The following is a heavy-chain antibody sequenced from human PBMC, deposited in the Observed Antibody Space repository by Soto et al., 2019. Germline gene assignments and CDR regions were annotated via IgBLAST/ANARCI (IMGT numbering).Heavy chain of an antibody. V-gene: IGHV1-8*01. Sequence: QVQLVQSGAEVKKPGASVQVSCKASGYTFTSYDINWARQATGQGIERMGWMNPNSGNTGYAQKIQGRVTMTRHTSTSTAYMELSSLRSEDTALYYCARGGLQRFDPWGQGTLVTVSS. J-gene: IGHJ5*02. CDR1: GYTFTSYD. CDR2: MNPNSGNT. CDR3: ARGGLQRFDP. D-gene: IGHD4-4*01.